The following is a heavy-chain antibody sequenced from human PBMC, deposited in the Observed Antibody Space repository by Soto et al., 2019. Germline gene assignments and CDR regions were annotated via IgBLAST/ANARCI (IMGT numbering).Heavy chain of an antibody. V-gene: IGHV3-33*01. D-gene: IGHD3-3*01. CDR2: IWYDGSNK. CDR3: AREQGRGYYDGDYYGMDV. CDR1: GFTFSSYG. J-gene: IGHJ6*02. Sequence: QVQLVESGGGVVQPGRSLRLSCAASGFTFSSYGMHWVRQAPGKGLEWEAVIWYDGSNKYYADSVKGRFTISRDNSKNTLYQQMNSLRAEHTAVYYCAREQGRGYYDGDYYGMDVWGQGTTVTVSS.